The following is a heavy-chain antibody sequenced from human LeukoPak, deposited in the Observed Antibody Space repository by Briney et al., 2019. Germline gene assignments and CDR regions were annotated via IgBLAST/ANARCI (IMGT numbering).Heavy chain of an antibody. CDR3: VLDLFSSFAFDI. CDR1: GFTFSRYW. J-gene: IGHJ3*02. V-gene: IGHV3-74*01. CDR2: TNSDGSST. D-gene: IGHD3/OR15-3a*01. Sequence: GGSLRLSCAASGFTFSRYWMHWVRQAPGKGLLWVSRTNSDGSSTYYADSVKGRFTTSRDNAKNALHLQMNSLTAEDTAVYYCVLDLFSSFAFDIWGQGTVVTVSS.